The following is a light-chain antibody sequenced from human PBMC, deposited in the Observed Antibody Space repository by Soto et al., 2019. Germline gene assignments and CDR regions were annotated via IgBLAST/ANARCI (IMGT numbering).Light chain of an antibody. J-gene: IGKJ1*01. CDR3: LQHNSYPRT. CDR1: HVVSNY. Sequence: QMTQSPSSLSASIGDTVTITCRASHVVSNYLAWYQQKPGNPPKRLIYAASSLQSGVPSRFSGSGSGTEFTLTISSLRPEDFATYYCLQHNSYPRTFGQGTKVEIK. CDR2: AAS. V-gene: IGKV1-17*01.